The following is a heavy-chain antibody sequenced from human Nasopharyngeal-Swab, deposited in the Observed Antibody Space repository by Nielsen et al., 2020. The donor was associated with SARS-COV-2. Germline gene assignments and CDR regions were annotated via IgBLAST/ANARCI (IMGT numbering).Heavy chain of an antibody. V-gene: IGHV4-39*01. J-gene: IGHJ6*02. CDR2: IYYSGST. Sequence: WIRQPPGKGLEWIGSIYYSGSTYYNPSLKSRVTISVDTSKNQFSLKLSSVTAADTAVYYCASGRLRFLEWLAEGEFYYYYGMDVWGQGTTVTVSS. D-gene: IGHD3-3*01. CDR3: ASGRLRFLEWLAEGEFYYYYGMDV.